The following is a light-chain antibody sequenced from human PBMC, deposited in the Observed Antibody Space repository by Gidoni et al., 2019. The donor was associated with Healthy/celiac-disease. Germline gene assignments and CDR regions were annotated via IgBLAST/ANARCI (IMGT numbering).Light chain of an antibody. J-gene: IGKJ1*01. CDR2: AAS. V-gene: IGKV1-39*01. CDR1: QSISSY. CDR3: QQSYSTPST. Sequence: DIQMTQSPSSLSASVGDRVTITCRASQSISSYLNWYQQKPGKAPKLLIYAASSLQSGVPPRFSGSGSGTDFTLTISSLQPEDFATYYCQQSYSTPSTFXXXTKVEIK.